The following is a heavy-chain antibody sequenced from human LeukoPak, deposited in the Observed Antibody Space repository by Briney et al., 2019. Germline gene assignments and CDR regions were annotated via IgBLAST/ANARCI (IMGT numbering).Heavy chain of an antibody. CDR2: INSDGSST. CDR3: ARENYYDSSGYGGAFDI. D-gene: IGHD3-22*01. Sequence: GGSLGLSCAASGFTFSSYWMHWVRQAPGKELVWVSRINSDGSSTSYADSVKGRFTISRDNAKNTLYLQMNSLRAEDTAVYYCARENYYDSSGYGGAFDIWGQGTMVTVSS. V-gene: IGHV3-74*01. J-gene: IGHJ3*02. CDR1: GFTFSSYW.